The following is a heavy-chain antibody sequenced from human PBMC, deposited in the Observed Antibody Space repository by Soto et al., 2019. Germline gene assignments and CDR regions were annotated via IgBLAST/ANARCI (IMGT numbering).Heavy chain of an antibody. CDR1: GGSITTNFW. D-gene: IGHD2-21*02. Sequence: SETLSLTCAVSGGSITTNFWSWVRQPPGKGLEWIGEIYQTGSINYNPSLRSRVTISVDKSKNHLSLKVDSVTAADTAFYSCVRRNAGDECSNNWTLDPWGQRTVVPVCS. CDR2: IYQTGSI. J-gene: IGHJ5*02. V-gene: IGHV4-4*02. CDR3: VRRNAGDECSNNWTLDP.